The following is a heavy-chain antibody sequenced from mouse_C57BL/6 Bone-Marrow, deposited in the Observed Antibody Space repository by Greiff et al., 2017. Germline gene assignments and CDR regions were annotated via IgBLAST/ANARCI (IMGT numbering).Heavy chain of an antibody. CDR1: GYTFTSSW. V-gene: IGHV1-55*01. CDR3: ARETVVTSWFAD. CDR2: LYTGSGST. J-gene: IGHJ3*01. Sequence: QVQLQQPGAELVKPGASVKMSCKASGYTFTSSWITWVKQRPGQGLEWIGDLYTGSGSTNYNETFKSKDTLTVDTSSSTAYMQLSSQTSKDTAVYDCARETVVTSWFADWGQGTLVTVAA. D-gene: IGHD2-2*01.